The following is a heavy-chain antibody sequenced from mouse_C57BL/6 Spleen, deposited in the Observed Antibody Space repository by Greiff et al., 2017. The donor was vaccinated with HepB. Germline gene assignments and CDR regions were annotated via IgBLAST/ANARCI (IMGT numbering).Heavy chain of an antibody. CDR3: ARYYYDRRYAMDY. D-gene: IGHD2-4*01. V-gene: IGHV1-64*01. CDR1: GYTFTSYW. Sequence: QVQLQQPGAELVKPGASVKLSCKASGYTFTSYWMHWVKQRPGQGLEWIGMIHPNSGSTNYNEKFKSKATLTVDKSSSTAYMQLSSLTSEDSAVYYCARYYYDRRYAMDYWGQGTSVTVSS. J-gene: IGHJ4*01. CDR2: IHPNSGST.